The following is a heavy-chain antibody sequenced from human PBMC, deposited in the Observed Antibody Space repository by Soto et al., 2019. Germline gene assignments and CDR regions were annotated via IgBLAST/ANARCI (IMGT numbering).Heavy chain of an antibody. V-gene: IGHV4-59*01. J-gene: IGHJ4*02. D-gene: IGHD1-1*01. CDR3: ARVAQLRLFDY. CDR2: IYYSGST. Sequence: QVQLQESGPGLVKPSETLSLTCTVSGGSISSYYWSWIRQPPGKGLEWIGYIYYSGSTNYNPSLKGRVTISVGTSKNQFSLKLSSVTAADTAVYYCARVAQLRLFDYWGQGTLVTVSS. CDR1: GGSISSYY.